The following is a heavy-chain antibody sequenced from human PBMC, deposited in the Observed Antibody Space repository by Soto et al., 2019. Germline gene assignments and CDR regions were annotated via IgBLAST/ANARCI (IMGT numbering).Heavy chain of an antibody. D-gene: IGHD6-19*01. CDR2: IYLADSDT. CDR1: GYSFVSYW. V-gene: IGHV5-51*01. CDR3: ARGFWDSSSPIGVVYSEY. Sequence: LGESLKISCKGSGYSFVSYWIAWVRQMPGKGLEWMGIIYLADSDTRYSPSFQGQVTISADLSISTAYLQWSSLEASDTAIYYCARGFWDSSSPIGVVYSEYWGRGTLVTVSS. J-gene: IGHJ4*02.